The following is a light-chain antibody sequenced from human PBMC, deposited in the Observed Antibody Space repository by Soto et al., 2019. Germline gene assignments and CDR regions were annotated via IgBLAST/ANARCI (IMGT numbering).Light chain of an antibody. CDR2: GAS. Sequence: DIQMTQSPSSLSASVGDRVTITCQASHDISNYLNWYQHKPGKAPKLLIYGASNLETGVPSRFSGSRSGTDFTFTISSLQPEDIATYYCQYCDYLPLFGPGTTVDLK. J-gene: IGKJ3*01. CDR1: HDISNY. V-gene: IGKV1-33*01. CDR3: QYCDYLPL.